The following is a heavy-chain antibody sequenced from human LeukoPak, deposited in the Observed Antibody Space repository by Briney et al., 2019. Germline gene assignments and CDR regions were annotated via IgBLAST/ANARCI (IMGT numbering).Heavy chain of an antibody. CDR1: GYTFSDYA. CDR2: IDAGNGDT. J-gene: IGHJ4*02. CDR3: ARGSTSDWPLDH. V-gene: IGHV1-3*01. Sequence: ASVKVSCKASGYTFSDYAMHWARQAPGQRFGWMGWIDAGNGDTRYSQKFQGRVTITRDTSASTASIELRSLRAEDTAMYYCARGSTSDWPLDHWGQETLVTISS. D-gene: IGHD2-2*01.